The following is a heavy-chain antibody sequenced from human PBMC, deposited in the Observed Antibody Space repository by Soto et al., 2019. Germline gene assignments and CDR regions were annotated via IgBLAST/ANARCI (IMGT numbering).Heavy chain of an antibody. J-gene: IGHJ4*02. CDR1: GFTFSSYA. Sequence: EVQLLESGGGSVQPGGSLRLSCAASGFTFSSYAMHWVRRPPGKGLEWVSRISHSGGTAYYADSVKGRFTPSRDSLVNALYRQMNSLRAGGTAVYYCAKGRGKNCNVDYWGQGTVVTVSP. CDR2: ISHSGGTA. CDR3: AKGRGKNCNVDY. D-gene: IGHD1-1*01. V-gene: IGHV3-23*01.